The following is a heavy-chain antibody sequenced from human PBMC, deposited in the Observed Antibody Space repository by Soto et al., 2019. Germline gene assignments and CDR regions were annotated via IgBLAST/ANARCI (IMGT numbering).Heavy chain of an antibody. CDR1: GFTFSSYG. V-gene: IGHV3-30*18. J-gene: IGHJ6*02. D-gene: IGHD2-15*01. CDR2: ISYDGSNK. CDR3: AKEFSPVVYGMDV. Sequence: PGGSLRLSCAASGFTFSSYGMHWVRQAPGKGLEWVAVISYDGSNKYYADSVKGRFTISRDNSKNTLYLQMNSLRAEDTAVYYCAKEFSPVVYGMDVWGQGTTVTVSS.